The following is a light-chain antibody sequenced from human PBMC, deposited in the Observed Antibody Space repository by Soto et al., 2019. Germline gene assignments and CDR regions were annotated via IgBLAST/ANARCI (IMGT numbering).Light chain of an antibody. V-gene: IGLV1-40*01. CDR3: QSYDSSLSGVV. J-gene: IGLJ2*01. Sequence: QSVLTQPPSVSGAPGQRVTISCTGSSSNIGAGYDVHWYQQLPGTAPKLLIYGNNNRPSGVPDQFSGSKSGTSASLVITGLQAEDEADYYCQSYDSSLSGVVFGGGTKLTVL. CDR1: SSNIGAGYD. CDR2: GNN.